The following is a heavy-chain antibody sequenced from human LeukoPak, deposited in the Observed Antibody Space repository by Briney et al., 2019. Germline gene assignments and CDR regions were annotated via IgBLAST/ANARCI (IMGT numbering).Heavy chain of an antibody. J-gene: IGHJ4*02. CDR2: ISSSSSNI. CDR3: ARAEMAAADAAFDY. D-gene: IGHD6-13*01. CDR1: GFTFRSYS. Sequence: GGSLRLSCAASGFTFRSYSMNWVRQAPGKGLEWVSYISSSSSNIYYADSVKGRFTISRDNAKNSLYLQMNSLRAEDTAVYYCARAEMAAADAAFDYWGQGTLVTVSS. V-gene: IGHV3-48*04.